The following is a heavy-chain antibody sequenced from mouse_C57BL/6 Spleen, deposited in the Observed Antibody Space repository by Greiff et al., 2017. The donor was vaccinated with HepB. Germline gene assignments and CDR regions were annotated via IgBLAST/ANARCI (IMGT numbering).Heavy chain of an antibody. D-gene: IGHD2-4*01. CDR3: ARRRGIYYDYPDY. CDR2: IYPRSGNT. V-gene: IGHV1-81*01. J-gene: IGHJ2*01. CDR1: GYTFTSYG. Sequence: QVHVKQSGAELARPGASVKLSCKASGYTFTSYGISWVKQRTGQGLEWIGEIYPRSGNTYYNEKFKGKATLTADKSSSTAYMELRSLTSEDSAVYFCARRRGIYYDYPDYWGQGTTLTVSS.